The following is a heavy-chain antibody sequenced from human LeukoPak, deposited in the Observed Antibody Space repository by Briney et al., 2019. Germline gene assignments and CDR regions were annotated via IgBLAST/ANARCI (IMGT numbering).Heavy chain of an antibody. V-gene: IGHV1-18*01. J-gene: IGHJ4*02. CDR2: ISAYNGNT. CDR1: GYTFTSYG. CDR3: AREPNDFWSGYHNLHDY. D-gene: IGHD3-3*01. Sequence: ASVKVSCKASGYTFTSYGISWVRQAPGQGLEWMGWISAYNGNTNYAQKLQGRVTMTTDTSTSTAYMELRSLRSDDTAVYYCAREPNDFWSGYHNLHDYWGQGTLVTVSS.